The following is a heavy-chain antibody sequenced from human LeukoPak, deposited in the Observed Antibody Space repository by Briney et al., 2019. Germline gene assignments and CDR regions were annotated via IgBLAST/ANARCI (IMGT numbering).Heavy chain of an antibody. J-gene: IGHJ6*04. CDR2: ISGSGTST. V-gene: IGHV3-23*01. CDR1: GFTFSTYG. D-gene: IGHD3-10*02. CDR3: AELGITMIGGV. Sequence: GGTLRLSCAASGFTFSTYGMSWVRQAPGKGLEWVSAISGSGTSTYYADSVKGRFTISRDNAKNSLYLQMNSLRAEDTAVYYCAELGITMIGGVWGKGTTVTISS.